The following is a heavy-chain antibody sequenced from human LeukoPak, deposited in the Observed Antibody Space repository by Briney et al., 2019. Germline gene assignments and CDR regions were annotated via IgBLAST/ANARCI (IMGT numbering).Heavy chain of an antibody. CDR1: GGSISSYY. CDR2: IYTSGST. V-gene: IGHV4-4*07. Sequence: SETLSLTXTVSGGSISSYYWSWIRQPAGKGLEWIGRIYTSGSTNYNPSLKSRVTISVDTSKNQFSLKLSSVTAADTAVYYCASLVGALDAFDVWGQGTMVTVSS. D-gene: IGHD1-26*01. CDR3: ASLVGALDAFDV. J-gene: IGHJ3*01.